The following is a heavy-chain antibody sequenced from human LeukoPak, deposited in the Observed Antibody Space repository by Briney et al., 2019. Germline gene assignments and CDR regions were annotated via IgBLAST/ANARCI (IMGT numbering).Heavy chain of an antibody. J-gene: IGHJ6*02. CDR3: ARVPLRRDSPGYYYYGMDV. CDR1: GGSISSYY. D-gene: IGHD2-15*01. V-gene: IGHV4-59*08. Sequence: KTSETLSLTCTVSGGSISSYYWSWIRQPPGKGLEWIGYIYYSGSTNYNPSLKSRVTISVDTSKNQFSLKLSSVTAADTAVYYCARVPLRRDSPGYYYYGMDVWGQGTTVTVSS. CDR2: IYYSGST.